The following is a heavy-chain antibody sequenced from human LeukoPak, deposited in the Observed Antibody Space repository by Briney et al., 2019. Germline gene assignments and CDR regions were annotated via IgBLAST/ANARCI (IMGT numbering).Heavy chain of an antibody. CDR1: GYTFTSYY. CDR2: INPTGGST. J-gene: IGHJ4*02. CDR3: AREVRGVMLGGIDY. Sequence: ASVKVSCKASGYTFTSYYMHWVRQAPGQGLEWMGLINPTGGSTGYAQKFQGRVTMTRDMSTSTVYMELSSLRSEDTAVYYCAREVRGVMLGGIDYWGQGTLVTVSS. D-gene: IGHD3-10*01. V-gene: IGHV1-46*01.